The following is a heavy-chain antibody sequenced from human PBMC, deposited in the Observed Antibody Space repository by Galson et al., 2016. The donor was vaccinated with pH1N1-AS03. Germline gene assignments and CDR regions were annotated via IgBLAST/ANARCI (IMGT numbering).Heavy chain of an antibody. Sequence: QSGAEVKKPGESLRISCEVSGYTFTDYWIAWVRQVPGRGLEWMGMVYPEDSDTRYNQSFRGQVTISAAKSITTANLQWSSLQASDSAIYYCARLLLYGVSGKYFLEYWGPGSLVTVAS. CDR3: ARLLLYGVSGKYFLEY. J-gene: IGHJ4*01. V-gene: IGHV5-51*01. CDR1: GYTFTDYW. D-gene: IGHD4-17*01. CDR2: VYPEDSDT.